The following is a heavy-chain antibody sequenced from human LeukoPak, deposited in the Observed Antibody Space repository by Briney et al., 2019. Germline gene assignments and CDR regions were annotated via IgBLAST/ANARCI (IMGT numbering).Heavy chain of an antibody. J-gene: IGHJ4*02. CDR1: GYTFTSYG. CDR2: ISAYNGNT. V-gene: IGHV1-18*01. Sequence: ASVKVSCKASGYTFTSYGISWVRQAPGQGLEWMGWISAYNGNTNYAQKLQGRVTMTTDTSTSTAYMELRSLRSDDTAVYYCARDRSGYNFWSGYYLLGQPDRDYWGQGTLVTVSS. D-gene: IGHD3-3*01. CDR3: ARDRSGYNFWSGYYLLGQPDRDY.